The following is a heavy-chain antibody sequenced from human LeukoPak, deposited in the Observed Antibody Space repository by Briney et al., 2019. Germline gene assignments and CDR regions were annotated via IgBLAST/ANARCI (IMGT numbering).Heavy chain of an antibody. CDR3: ARDGTVTPPLDY. Sequence: GRSLRLSCAASGFTFSSYGMHWVRQAPGKGLEWVAVIWYDGSNKYYADSVKGRFTISRDNSKNTLYLQMNSLRAEDTAVYYCARDGTVTPPLDYWGQGTLVTVSS. D-gene: IGHD4-11*01. CDR1: GFTFSSYG. CDR2: IWYDGSNK. V-gene: IGHV3-33*01. J-gene: IGHJ4*02.